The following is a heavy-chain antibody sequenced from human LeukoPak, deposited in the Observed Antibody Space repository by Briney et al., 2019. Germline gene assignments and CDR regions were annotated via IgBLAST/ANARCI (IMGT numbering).Heavy chain of an antibody. Sequence: SETLSLTCTVSGGSISSSSYYWGWIRQLPGKGLEWIGSIYYSGSTYYNPSLKSRVTVSVDTSKSQFSLKLSSVTAADTAVYYCARHGSYYAYWGQGTLVTVSS. V-gene: IGHV4-39*01. CDR2: IYYSGST. D-gene: IGHD3-10*01. CDR1: GGSISSSSYY. CDR3: ARHGSYYAY. J-gene: IGHJ4*02.